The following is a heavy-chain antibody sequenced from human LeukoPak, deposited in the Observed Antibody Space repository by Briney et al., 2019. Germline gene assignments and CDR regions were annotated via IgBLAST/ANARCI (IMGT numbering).Heavy chain of an antibody. CDR2: IYPGDSDT. CDR1: GYSFTSYW. V-gene: IGHV5-51*01. CDR3: ARQRPTYSSSWYYYGMDV. J-gene: IGHJ6*02. D-gene: IGHD6-13*01. Sequence: GESLKISCKGSGYSFTSYWIGWVRQMPGKGLEWMGIIYPGDSDTRYGPSFQGQVTISADKSISTAYLQWSSLKASDTAMYYCARQRPTYSSSWYYYGMDVWGQGTTVTVSS.